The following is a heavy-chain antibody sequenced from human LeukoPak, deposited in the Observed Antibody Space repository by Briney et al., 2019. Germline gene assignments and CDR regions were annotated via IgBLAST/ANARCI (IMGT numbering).Heavy chain of an antibody. V-gene: IGHV3-30*02. J-gene: IGHJ4*02. Sequence: GGSLRLSCAASGFTFSSYAMSWVRQAPGKGLEWVAFIRYDGGNKFYADSVKGRFTISRDNSKNTLYLQMNSLSTEDTAMYYCAKPPWALSPLDDYWGQGTLVTVSS. CDR3: AKPPWALSPLDDY. CDR1: GFTFSSYA. CDR2: IRYDGGNK. D-gene: IGHD3-3*01.